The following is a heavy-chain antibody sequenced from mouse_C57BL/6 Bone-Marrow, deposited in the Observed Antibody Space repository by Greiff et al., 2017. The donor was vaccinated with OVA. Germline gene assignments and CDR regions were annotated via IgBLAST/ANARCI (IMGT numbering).Heavy chain of an antibody. D-gene: IGHD2-2*01. J-gene: IGHJ2*01. CDR2: INPSNGGT. Sequence: VQLHQPGTELVKPGASVKLSCKASGYTFTSYWMHWVKQRPGQGLEWIGNINPSNGGTNYNEKFKSQATLTVDESSSTAYMQLSSLTSEDSAVYYCAGLGGYDGGYFDYWGQGTTLTVSS. V-gene: IGHV1-53*01. CDR3: AGLGGYDGGYFDY. CDR1: GYTFTSYW.